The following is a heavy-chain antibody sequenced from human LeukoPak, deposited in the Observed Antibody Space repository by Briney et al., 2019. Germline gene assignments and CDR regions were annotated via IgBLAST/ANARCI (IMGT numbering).Heavy chain of an antibody. D-gene: IGHD1-26*01. CDR3: ARDWESYFDY. V-gene: IGHV1-18*04. CDR2: ISAYNGNT. Sequence: ASVKVSCKASGYTFTGYYMHWVRQAPGQGLEWMGWISAYNGNTNYAQKLQGRVTMTTDTSTSTAYMELRSLRSDDTAVYYCARDWESYFDYWGQGTLVTVSS. J-gene: IGHJ4*02. CDR1: GYTFTGYY.